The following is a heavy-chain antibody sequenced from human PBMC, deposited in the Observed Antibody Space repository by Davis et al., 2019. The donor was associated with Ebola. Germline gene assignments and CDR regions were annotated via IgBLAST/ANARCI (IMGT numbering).Heavy chain of an antibody. CDR3: ASAGEIIEYSSSV. Sequence: GESLKISCAASGFTFSSYAMHWVRQAPGKGLEWVAVISYDGSNKYYADSVKGRFTISRDNSKNTLYLQMNSLRAEDTAVYYCASAGEIIEYSSSVWGQGTLVTVSS. J-gene: IGHJ4*02. CDR2: ISYDGSNK. D-gene: IGHD6-6*01. CDR1: GFTFSSYA. V-gene: IGHV3-30-3*01.